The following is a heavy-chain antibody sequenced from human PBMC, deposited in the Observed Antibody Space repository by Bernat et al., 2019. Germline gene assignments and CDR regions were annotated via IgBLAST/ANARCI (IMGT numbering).Heavy chain of an antibody. V-gene: IGHV3-15*07. CDR3: TTDQITIFGVVINYYYYYSMDV. CDR1: GFTFSNAW. D-gene: IGHD3-3*01. Sequence: EVQLVESGGGLVKPGGSLRLSCAASGFTFSNAWMNWVRQAPGKGLEWVGRIKSKTDGGTTDYAAPVKGRFTISRDDSKNTLYLQMNSLKTEDTAVNYCTTDQITIFGVVINYYYYYSMDVWGQGTTVTVSS. J-gene: IGHJ6*02. CDR2: IKSKTDGGTT.